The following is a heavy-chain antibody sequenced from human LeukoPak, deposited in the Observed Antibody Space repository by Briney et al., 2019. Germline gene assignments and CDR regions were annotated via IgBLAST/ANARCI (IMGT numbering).Heavy chain of an antibody. CDR1: GGSISSYY. CDR2: IYTSGST. V-gene: IGHV4-4*07. J-gene: IGHJ4*02. D-gene: IGHD3-10*01. CDR3: ARVSYYYGSGSYLVDY. Sequence: SETLSLICTVSGGSISSYYWSWIRQPAGKGLEWIGRIYTSGSTNYNPSLKSRVTMSVDTSKNQFSLKLSSVTAADTAVYYCARVSYYYGSGSYLVDYWGQGTLVTVSS.